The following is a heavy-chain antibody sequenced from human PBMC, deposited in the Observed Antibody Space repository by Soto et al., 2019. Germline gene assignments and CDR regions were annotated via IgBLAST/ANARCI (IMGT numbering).Heavy chain of an antibody. CDR1: GGSINTYNLF. CDR2: IHYGGNA. J-gene: IGHJ4*02. CDR3: AIHVENYYDSSGFDY. V-gene: IGHV4-39*01. Sequence: SETLSLTCTVSGGSINTYNLFWAWVRQPPGKGLEWIASIHYGGNAYYSPSLTTRATISRDTSKNRVSLELRSVTAADTAVYYCAIHVENYYDSSGFDYWGQGTLVTVSS. D-gene: IGHD3-22*01.